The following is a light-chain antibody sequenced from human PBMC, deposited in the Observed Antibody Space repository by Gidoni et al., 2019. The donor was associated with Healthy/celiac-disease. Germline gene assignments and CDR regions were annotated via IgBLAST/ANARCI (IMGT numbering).Light chain of an antibody. CDR2: EVS. J-gene: IGLJ2*01. CDR3: SSYTSSSTVV. CDR1: SSDVGGYNF. V-gene: IGLV2-14*01. Sequence: QSALTQPASVSGSPGPSITISCTGTSSDVGGYNFVSWYHKHPGQAPKLMIYEVSNRPSGVSNRFSGSKSGNTASLTIAGLQAEDEADYYCSSYTSSSTVVFGGGTKLTVL.